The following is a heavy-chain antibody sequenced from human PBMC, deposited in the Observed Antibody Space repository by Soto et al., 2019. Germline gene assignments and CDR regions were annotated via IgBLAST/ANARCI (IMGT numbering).Heavy chain of an antibody. CDR2: MNPNSGNT. V-gene: IGHV1-8*01. J-gene: IGHJ4*02. Sequence: QVQLVQSGAEVKKPGASVKVSCKASGYTFTSYDINWVRQATGQGLEWMGWMNPNSGNTGYAQKFQGRVTMTRNTSVSTAYMELSSLRSEDTAVCYCARGLPLVLMVYAFDYWGQGTLVTVSS. D-gene: IGHD2-8*01. CDR1: GYTFTSYD. CDR3: ARGLPLVLMVYAFDY.